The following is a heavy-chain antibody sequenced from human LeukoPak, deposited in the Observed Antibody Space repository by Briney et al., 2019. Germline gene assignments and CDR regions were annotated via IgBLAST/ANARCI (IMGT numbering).Heavy chain of an antibody. D-gene: IGHD2-8*01. CDR1: GGSVSSGSYY. J-gene: IGHJ4*02. V-gene: IGHV4-61*01. CDR3: ARGPRYCTNGVCYLSY. Sequence: SETLSLTCTVSGGSVSSGSYYWSWIRQPPGKGLEWIGYIYYSGSTNYNPSLKSRVTISVDTSKNQFSLKLSSVTAADTAVYYCARGPRYCTNGVCYLSYWGQGTLVTVSS. CDR2: IYYSGST.